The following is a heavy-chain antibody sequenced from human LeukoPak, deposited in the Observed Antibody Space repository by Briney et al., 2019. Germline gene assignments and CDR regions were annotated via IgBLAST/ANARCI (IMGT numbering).Heavy chain of an antibody. V-gene: IGHV1-8*02. D-gene: IGHD5-18*01. Sequence: ASVKVSCKASAYTFTNYDINWVRQATGQGLEWMGWMDPNSGNTGYAQKFQGRVTMTRNTSISTAYMELSSLRSEDTAVYYCARARRSRIQLWLGKDWFDPWGQGTLVTVSS. CDR1: AYTFTNYD. CDR3: ARARRSRIQLWLGKDWFDP. CDR2: MDPNSGNT. J-gene: IGHJ5*02.